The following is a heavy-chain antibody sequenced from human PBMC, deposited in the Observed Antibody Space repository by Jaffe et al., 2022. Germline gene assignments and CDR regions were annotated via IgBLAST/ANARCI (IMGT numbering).Heavy chain of an antibody. V-gene: IGHV3-7*05. CDR2: INQDGSEQ. CDR3: ASSLRHAPFDY. J-gene: IGHJ4*02. D-gene: IGHD2-2*01. Sequence: EVQLVESGGGLVQPGGSLRLSCAASGFTFSNYYMSWVRQAPGKGLEWVANINQDGSEQSYVDSVKGRFTISRDNAKNSLYLQMNSLRAEDTAVYYCASSLRHAPFDYWGQGTLVTVSS. CDR1: GFTFSNYY.